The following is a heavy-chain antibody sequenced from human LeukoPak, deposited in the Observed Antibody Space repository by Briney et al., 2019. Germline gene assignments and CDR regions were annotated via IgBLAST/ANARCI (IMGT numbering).Heavy chain of an antibody. D-gene: IGHD3-9*01. Sequence: GSLRLPCAASGFTFSSYSMIWVRQAPGKGLEWVSSISSSSSYIYYADSVKGRFTIPRDNAKNSLYLQMNSLRAEDTAVYYCARADYDILTGYSQGGAFDIWGQGTMVTVSS. CDR1: GFTFSSYS. J-gene: IGHJ3*02. CDR2: ISSSSSYI. CDR3: ARADYDILTGYSQGGAFDI. V-gene: IGHV3-21*01.